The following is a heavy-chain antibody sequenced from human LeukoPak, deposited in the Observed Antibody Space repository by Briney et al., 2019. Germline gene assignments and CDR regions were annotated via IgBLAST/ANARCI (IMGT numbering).Heavy chain of an antibody. CDR1: GGSLSGYY. V-gene: IGHV4-34*01. D-gene: IGHD3-22*01. CDR2: INHDGTT. J-gene: IGHJ4*02. CDR3: ARAKRYYESNGRLDY. Sequence: SETLSLTCAVYGGSLSGYYWTWIRQSPGKGLEWIGEINHDGTTKYNPSLRSQVTTSVDTSKNQFSLRLRSVTAADTALYYCARAKRYYESNGRLDYWGQGTLVTVAS.